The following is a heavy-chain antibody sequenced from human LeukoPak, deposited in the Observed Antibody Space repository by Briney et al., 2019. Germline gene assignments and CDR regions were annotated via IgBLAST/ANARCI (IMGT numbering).Heavy chain of an antibody. V-gene: IGHV4-4*02. CDR1: GGSISSSNW. D-gene: IGHD1-26*01. CDR2: IYHSGST. Sequence: SGTLSLTCAVPGGSISSSNWWSWVRQPPGKGLEWIGEIYHSGSTNYNPSLKSRVTISVDKSKNQFSLKLSSVTAADTAVYYCASWSHGSYSYYFDYWGQGTLVTVSS. J-gene: IGHJ4*02. CDR3: ASWSHGSYSYYFDY.